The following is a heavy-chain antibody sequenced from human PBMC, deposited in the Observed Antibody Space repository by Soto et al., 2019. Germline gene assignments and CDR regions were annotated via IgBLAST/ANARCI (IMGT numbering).Heavy chain of an antibody. D-gene: IGHD2-15*01. CDR2: IYYSGST. J-gene: IGHJ4*02. V-gene: IGHV4-31*03. CDR3: ARNTLGYSSGGSCPTFYFDY. CDR1: GGSISSGGYY. Sequence: PSETLSLTCTVSGGSISSGGYYWSWIRQHPGKGLEWIGYIYYSGSTYYNPSLKSRVTISVDTSKNQFSLKLSSVTAADTAVYYCARNTLGYSSGGSCPTFYFDYWGQGTLVTVSS.